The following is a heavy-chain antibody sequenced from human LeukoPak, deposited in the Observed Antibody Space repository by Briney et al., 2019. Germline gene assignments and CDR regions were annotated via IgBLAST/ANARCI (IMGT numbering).Heavy chain of an antibody. J-gene: IGHJ5*02. V-gene: IGHV3-23*01. CDR1: GFTFSSYA. CDR2: ISGSGGST. Sequence: PGGSLRLSCAASGFTFSSYAMSWVRQAPGKGLEWVSAISGSGGSTYYADSVKGRFTISRDNAKNSLYLQMNSLRAEDTAVYYCARDSYDILTGPGWFDPWGQGTLVTVSS. D-gene: IGHD3-9*01. CDR3: ARDSYDILTGPGWFDP.